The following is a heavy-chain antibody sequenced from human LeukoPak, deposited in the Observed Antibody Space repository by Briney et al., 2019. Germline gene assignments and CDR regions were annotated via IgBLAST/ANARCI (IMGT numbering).Heavy chain of an antibody. CDR2: ISAYNGNT. CDR3: ARDGAFYYDSSGYSFDY. J-gene: IGHJ4*02. Sequence: ASVKVSCKASGYTFTSYGISWVRQAPGQGLEWMGWISAYNGNTNYAQKLKGRVTMTTDTSTSTAYMELRSLRSDDTAVYYCARDGAFYYDSSGYSFDYWGQGTLVTVSS. V-gene: IGHV1-18*01. CDR1: GYTFTSYG. D-gene: IGHD3-22*01.